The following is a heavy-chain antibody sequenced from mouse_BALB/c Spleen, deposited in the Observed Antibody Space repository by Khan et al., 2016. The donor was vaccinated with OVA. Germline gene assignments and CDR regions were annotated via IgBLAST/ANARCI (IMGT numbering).Heavy chain of an antibody. V-gene: IGHV2-6-5*01. J-gene: IGHJ2*01. CDR1: GFSLTDYG. CDR2: IWGGGLT. CDR3: AKHLILYPDYVDY. Sequence: QVQLKESGPGLVAPSQSLSITCTVSGFSLTDYGVSWIRQPPGKGLEWLGVIWGGGLTYYNSALKSRLSISKDNSKSQVFLKMNSLQTDDTSMYYCAKHLILYPDYVDYWGQGTTLTVSS.